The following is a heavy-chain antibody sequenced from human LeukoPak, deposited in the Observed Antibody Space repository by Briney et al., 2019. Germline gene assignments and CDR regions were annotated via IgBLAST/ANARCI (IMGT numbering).Heavy chain of an antibody. CDR2: TNQCGST. CDR1: GGSFIDYY. CDR3: ARRVTMVRGMGYFDY. D-gene: IGHD3-10*01. Sequence: SETLSLTCAVYGGSFIDYYWSWIRQPPGRGLEWIGETNQCGSTYYNPSLKSRVTISVDTSKNQFSLKLSSVTAADTAVYYCARRVTMVRGMGYFDYWGQGTLVTVSS. J-gene: IGHJ4*02. V-gene: IGHV4-34*01.